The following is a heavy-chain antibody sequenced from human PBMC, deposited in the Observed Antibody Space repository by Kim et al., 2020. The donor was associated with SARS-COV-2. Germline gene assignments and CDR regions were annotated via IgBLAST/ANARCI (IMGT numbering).Heavy chain of an antibody. Sequence: GRFTISRDNAKNSLYLQMNSLRAEDTAVYYCARGGGYDILTGYLYYYGMDVWGQGTTVTVSS. CDR3: ARGGGYDILTGYLYYYGMDV. J-gene: IGHJ6*02. D-gene: IGHD3-9*01. V-gene: IGHV3-11*06.